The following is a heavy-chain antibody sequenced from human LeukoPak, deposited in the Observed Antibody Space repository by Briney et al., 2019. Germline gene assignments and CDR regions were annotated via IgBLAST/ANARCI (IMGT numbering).Heavy chain of an antibody. CDR1: GDSISTYY. CDR2: VYYSGST. CDR3: SASKQLWLRGLFDY. Sequence: SETLSLTCSVSGDSISTYYWSWIRQPPGKALEWIGYVYYSGSTDYNPSLKSRVTISVDTSKKQFSLNLNTVTAADTAVYYCSASKQLWLRGLFDYWGQGTLVTVSS. D-gene: IGHD5-18*01. V-gene: IGHV4-59*01. J-gene: IGHJ4*02.